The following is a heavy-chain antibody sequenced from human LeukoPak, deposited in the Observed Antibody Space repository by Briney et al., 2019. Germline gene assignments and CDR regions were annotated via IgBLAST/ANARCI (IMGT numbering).Heavy chain of an antibody. Sequence: SVKVSCKASGGTFSSYAISWVRQAPGQGLEWMGGIIPIFGTANYTQKFQGRVTITADESTSTAYMELSSLRSEDTAVYYCARVGLHYGSGNYGMDVWGQGTTVTVSS. V-gene: IGHV1-69*13. J-gene: IGHJ6*02. CDR1: GGTFSSYA. CDR3: ARVGLHYGSGNYGMDV. CDR2: IIPIFGTA. D-gene: IGHD3-10*01.